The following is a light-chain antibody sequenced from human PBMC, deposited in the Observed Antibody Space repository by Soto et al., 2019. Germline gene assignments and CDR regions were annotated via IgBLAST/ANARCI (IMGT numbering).Light chain of an antibody. J-gene: IGKJ5*01. CDR1: QSVNSY. CDR2: GAS. CDR3: QQYYSYPSIT. Sequence: EIVMTQSPGTLSLSQWEIATLSCRASQSVNSYLAWYQQKPGQTPRLLIYGASTRATGVPPRFSGSRSGTEFTLTISCLQSEDFATYYCQQYYSYPSITFGQGTRLGD. V-gene: IGKV3-15*01.